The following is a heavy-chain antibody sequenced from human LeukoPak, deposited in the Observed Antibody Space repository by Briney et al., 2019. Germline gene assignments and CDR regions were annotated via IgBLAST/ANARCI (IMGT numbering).Heavy chain of an antibody. Sequence: GASVKVSCKASGYTFTGYYMHWVRQAPGQGLEWMGWINPNSGGTNYAQKFQGRVTMTRDTSISTAYMELSRLRSDDTAVYYCARLTRGSGSLDKYGFDPWGQGTLVTVSS. D-gene: IGHD3-10*01. CDR2: INPNSGGT. CDR1: GYTFTGYY. J-gene: IGHJ5*02. V-gene: IGHV1-2*02. CDR3: ARLTRGSGSLDKYGFDP.